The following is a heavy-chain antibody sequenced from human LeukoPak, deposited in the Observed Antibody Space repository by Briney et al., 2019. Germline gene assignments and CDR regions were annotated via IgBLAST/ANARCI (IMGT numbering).Heavy chain of an antibody. J-gene: IGHJ4*02. CDR1: GFTFSTYS. V-gene: IGHV3-21*01. Sequence: GGSLRLSCAASGFTFSTYSMNWVRQAPGRGLEWVSSSSSSSSFMYYADSVKGRFTISRDNAKNSLYLQMNSLTAEDTAVYYCARDLLGMPTTAIDYWGQGTLVTVSS. CDR2: SSSSSSFM. CDR3: ARDLLGMPTTAIDY. D-gene: IGHD1-1*01.